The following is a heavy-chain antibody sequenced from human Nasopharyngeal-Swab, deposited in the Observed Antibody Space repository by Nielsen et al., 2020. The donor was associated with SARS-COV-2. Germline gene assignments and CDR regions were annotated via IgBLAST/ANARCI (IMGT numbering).Heavy chain of an antibody. Sequence: GGSLRLSCAASGFTFSSYGLHWVPQAPGKGLEWVAVIWYDGSNKYYADSVKGRFTIARDNSKNTLYLQMNSLRAKDTAVYYCARVGEPRAFDIWGQGTMVTVSS. CDR1: GFTFSSYG. J-gene: IGHJ3*02. CDR2: IWYDGSNK. CDR3: ARVGEPRAFDI. D-gene: IGHD1-26*01. V-gene: IGHV3-33*01.